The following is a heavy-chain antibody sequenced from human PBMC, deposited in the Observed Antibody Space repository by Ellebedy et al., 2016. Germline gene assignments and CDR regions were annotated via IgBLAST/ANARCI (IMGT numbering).Heavy chain of an antibody. J-gene: IGHJ3*02. CDR2: ISYDGSNK. V-gene: IGHV3-30-3*01. CDR3: ARSGIAAAGGAFDI. Sequence: GGSLRLXXAASGFTFSSYAMHWVRQAPGKGLEWVAVISYDGSNKYYADSVKGRFTISRDNSKNTLYLQMNSLRAEDTAVYYCARSGIAAAGGAFDIWGQGTMVTVSS. D-gene: IGHD6-13*01. CDR1: GFTFSSYA.